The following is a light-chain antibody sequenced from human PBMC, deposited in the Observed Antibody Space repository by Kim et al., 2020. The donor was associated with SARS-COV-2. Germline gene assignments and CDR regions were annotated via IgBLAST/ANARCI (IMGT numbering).Light chain of an antibody. CDR1: QDVSTW. J-gene: IGKJ5*01. CDR2: AAS. Sequence: DIQMTQSPSSLSASLGDIVTITCRASQDVSTWVAWFQQKPGKAPQCLIYAASTLQSGVPSRFSGSGSGTHFTLTISSLQPEDFATYYCQQYTDYPITFGQGTRMEIK. CDR3: QQYTDYPIT. V-gene: IGKV1D-16*01.